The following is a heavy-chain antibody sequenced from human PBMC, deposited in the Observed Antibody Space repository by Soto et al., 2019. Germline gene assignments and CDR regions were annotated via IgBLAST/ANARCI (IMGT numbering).Heavy chain of an antibody. D-gene: IGHD3-22*01. Sequence: GASVKVSCKASGYTFTSYYMHCVRQAPGQGLEWMGIINPSGGSTSYAQKFQGRVTMTRDTSTSTVYMELSSLTSDDTAVYYCARAPLGIIVAPDFWGQGTLVTVSS. CDR1: GYTFTSYY. V-gene: IGHV1-46*01. CDR3: ARAPLGIIVAPDF. J-gene: IGHJ4*02. CDR2: INPSGGST.